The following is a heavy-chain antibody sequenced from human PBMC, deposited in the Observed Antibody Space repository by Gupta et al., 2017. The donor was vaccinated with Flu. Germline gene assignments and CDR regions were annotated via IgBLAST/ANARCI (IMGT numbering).Heavy chain of an antibody. CDR1: GGSISSSSYY. CDR2: IYYSGST. Sequence: QLQLQESGPGLVKPSETLSLTCTVSGGSISSSSYYCGWIRQPPGKGLEWIGSIYYSGSTYYNPSLKSRVTISVDTSKNQFSLKLSSVTAADTAVYYCASETSEWLMGHVDYWGQGTLVTVFS. J-gene: IGHJ4*02. CDR3: ASETSEWLMGHVDY. D-gene: IGHD3-3*01. V-gene: IGHV4-39*01.